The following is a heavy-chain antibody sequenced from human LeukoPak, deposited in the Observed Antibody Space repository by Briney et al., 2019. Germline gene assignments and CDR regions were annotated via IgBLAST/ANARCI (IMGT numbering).Heavy chain of an antibody. V-gene: IGHV3-33*01. CDR1: GFPFSGYG. CDR2: AYGDGSSQ. J-gene: IGHJ1*01. CDR3: ATGGNFYYSH. D-gene: IGHD4-11*01. Sequence: PGGSLRLSCAASGFPFSGYGMHWVRQVPGKGLEWVAVAYGDGSSQYYADSVKGRFSISKDISKNTLSLQMNSLRAEDTAVYSCATGGNFYYSHWGQGTLVTVSS.